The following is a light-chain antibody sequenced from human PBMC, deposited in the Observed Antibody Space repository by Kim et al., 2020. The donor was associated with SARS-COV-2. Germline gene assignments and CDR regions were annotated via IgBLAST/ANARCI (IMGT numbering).Light chain of an antibody. V-gene: IGLV1-44*01. CDR1: SSNIGRNT. CDR3: AAWDDSLTRRGP. Sequence: QSVLAQLPSVSGTPGQTVTISCSGSSSNIGRNTVNWYQQFPGAAPKLLIYTDDQRTSGVPDRFSGSKSGTSASLTISGLQSEDEADYYCAAWDDSLTRRGPFGGGT. J-gene: IGLJ2*01. CDR2: TDD.